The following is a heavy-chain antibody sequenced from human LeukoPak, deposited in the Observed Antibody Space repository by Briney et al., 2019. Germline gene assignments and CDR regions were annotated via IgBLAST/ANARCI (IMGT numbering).Heavy chain of an antibody. Sequence: GASVKVSCKASGGTFSSYAISWVRQAPGQGLEWMGGIIPIFGTANYAQKFQGRVTITADESTSTAYMELSSLRSEDTAVYYCARDFGGSYLRGDYFDYWGQGTLVTVSS. D-gene: IGHD1-26*01. CDR2: IIPIFGTA. J-gene: IGHJ4*02. CDR3: ARDFGGSYLRGDYFDY. V-gene: IGHV1-69*13. CDR1: GGTFSSYA.